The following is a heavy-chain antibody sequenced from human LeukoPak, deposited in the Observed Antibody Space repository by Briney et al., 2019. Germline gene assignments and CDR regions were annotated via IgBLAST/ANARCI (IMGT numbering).Heavy chain of an antibody. CDR3: ARGLRYYDSSGYYGYYYYGMDV. D-gene: IGHD3-22*01. J-gene: IGHJ6*02. CDR2: INHSGST. CDR1: GGSFSGYY. Sequence: SETLSLTCAVYGGSFSGYYWSWIRQPPGKGLEWIGEINHSGSTNYNPSLKSRVTISVDTSKNQFSLKLSSVTAADTAVYYCARGLRYYDSSGYYGYYYYGMDVWGQGTTVTVSS. V-gene: IGHV4-34*01.